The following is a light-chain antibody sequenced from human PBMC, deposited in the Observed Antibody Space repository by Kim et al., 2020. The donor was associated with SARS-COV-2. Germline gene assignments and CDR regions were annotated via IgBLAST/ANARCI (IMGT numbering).Light chain of an antibody. CDR1: QSVSSSY. CDR2: GAS. V-gene: IGKV3-20*01. CDR3: QQYGSSRT. J-gene: IGKJ1*01. Sequence: LSPGERATLSSRASQSVSSSYLAWYQQKPGQAPRLLIYGASSRATGIPDRCSGSGSGTDFTLTISRLEPEDFAVYYCQQYGSSRTFGQGTKVDIK.